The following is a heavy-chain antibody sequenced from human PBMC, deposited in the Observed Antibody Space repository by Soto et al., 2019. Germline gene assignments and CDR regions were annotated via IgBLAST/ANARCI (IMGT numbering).Heavy chain of an antibody. CDR1: EFTFSKFD. J-gene: IGHJ4*02. V-gene: IGHV3-30*18. CDR3: AKGGEVGGVLGDH. D-gene: IGHD1-26*01. CDR2: ISYDGSYQ. Sequence: VQLVESGGGVVQPGGSLRLSCAASEFTFSKFDMHWVRQAPGKGLEWVAVISYDGSYQYYADSVQGRLTITRDNSMNTLNMQLNSLRREDTAVYYCAKGGEVGGVLGDHWGQGTLVTVSS.